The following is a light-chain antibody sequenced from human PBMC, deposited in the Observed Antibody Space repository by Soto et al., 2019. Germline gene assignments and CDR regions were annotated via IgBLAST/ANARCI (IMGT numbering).Light chain of an antibody. CDR2: GAS. J-gene: IGKJ3*01. CDR1: QSVNSN. CDR3: KQYNNWPRGFT. V-gene: IGKV3-15*01. Sequence: EIVMTQSPATLSVSPGERATLSCRASQSVNSNLAWYQQKPGQAPRLLIYGASTRATGIPARFSGSGSGTEFTLTISSLQSEDFAVYYCKQYNNWPRGFTFGPGSKVDIK.